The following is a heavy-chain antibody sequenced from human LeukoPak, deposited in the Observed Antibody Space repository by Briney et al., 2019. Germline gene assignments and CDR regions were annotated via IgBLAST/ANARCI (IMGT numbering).Heavy chain of an antibody. D-gene: IGHD2-15*01. Sequence: GASVKVSCKASGYTFTGYYMHWVRQAPGQGLEWMGWINPNSGGTNYAQKFQGWVTMTRDTSISTAYMELSRLRSDDTAVYYCARDVETAGYCSGGSCGYYYGMDVWGQGTTVTVSS. V-gene: IGHV1-2*04. J-gene: IGHJ6*02. CDR2: INPNSGGT. CDR3: ARDVETAGYCSGGSCGYYYGMDV. CDR1: GYTFTGYY.